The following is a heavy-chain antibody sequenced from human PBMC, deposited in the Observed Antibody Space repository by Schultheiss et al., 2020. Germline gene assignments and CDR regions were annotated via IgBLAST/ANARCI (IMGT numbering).Heavy chain of an antibody. V-gene: IGHV3-66*02. CDR1: GFTFSNAW. Sequence: GGSLRLSCAASGFTFSNAWMNWVRQAPGKGLEWVSVIYSGGSTYYADSVKGRFTISRDNSKNTLYLQMNSLRAEDTAVYYCARANRDWGQGTLVTVSS. CDR2: IYSGGST. D-gene: IGHD3-16*02. CDR3: ARANRD. J-gene: IGHJ4*02.